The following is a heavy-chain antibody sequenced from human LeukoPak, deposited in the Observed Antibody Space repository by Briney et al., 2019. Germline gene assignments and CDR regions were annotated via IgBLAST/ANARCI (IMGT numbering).Heavy chain of an antibody. D-gene: IGHD2-8*01. CDR2: IKQDGSEK. V-gene: IGHV3-7*03. CDR3: ARDLRGMLGAY. Sequence: GGSLRLSCAASGFTFSSYGMHWVRQAPGKGLEWVANIKQDGSEKYYVDSVKGRFTISRDNAKNSLYLQMNSLRAEDTAVYYCARDLRGMLGAYWGQGTLVTVSS. CDR1: GFTFSSYG. J-gene: IGHJ4*02.